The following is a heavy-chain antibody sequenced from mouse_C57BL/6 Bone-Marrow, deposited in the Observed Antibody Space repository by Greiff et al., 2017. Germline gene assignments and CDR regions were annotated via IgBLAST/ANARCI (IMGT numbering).Heavy chain of an antibody. CDR2: ILPRIGRT. CDR1: DSEVFPIAY. CDR3: ARRHYDYHWYFDV. J-gene: IGHJ1*03. Sequence: VKLQQSGSELRSPGSSVKLSCKDFDSEVFPIAYMSWVRQKPGHGFEWIGGILPRIGRTIYGEKFEDKATVDADTLSNTAYVELNSLTSEDSSIYCCARRHYDYHWYFDVWGTGTTVTVAS. V-gene: IGHV15-2*01. D-gene: IGHD2-4*01.